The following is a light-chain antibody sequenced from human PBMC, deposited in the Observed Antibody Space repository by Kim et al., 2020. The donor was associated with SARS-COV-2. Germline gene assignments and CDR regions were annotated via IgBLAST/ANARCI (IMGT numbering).Light chain of an antibody. Sequence: QSVLTQPPSVSAAPGQKVTISCSGHSYNIGRNYVSWYQLVPGTAPKLLIYDNIQRPSGIPDRFSASKSGTSATLAITGLQTGDEADYYCGAWDGSLSAAVFGGGTKLTVL. CDR2: DNI. J-gene: IGLJ3*02. V-gene: IGLV1-51*01. CDR1: SYNIGRNY. CDR3: GAWDGSLSAAV.